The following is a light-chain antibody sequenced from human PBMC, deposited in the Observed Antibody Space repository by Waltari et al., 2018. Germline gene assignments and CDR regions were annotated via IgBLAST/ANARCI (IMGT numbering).Light chain of an antibody. J-gene: IGKJ1*01. V-gene: IGKV3-15*01. CDR3: QHYEGWPPWT. CDR1: QSVSTK. Sequence: EIVLTQSPATLSVSPGERATLPCRASQSVSTKVAWYQQRPGQAPRLLICAASSRATGVPARFGGSGSETDFTLTISGLQSEDFAVYYCQHYEGWPPWTFGQGTKV. CDR2: AAS.